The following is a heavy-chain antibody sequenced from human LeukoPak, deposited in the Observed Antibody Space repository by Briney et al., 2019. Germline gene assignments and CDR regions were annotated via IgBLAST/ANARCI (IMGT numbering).Heavy chain of an antibody. V-gene: IGHV3-53*01. J-gene: IGHJ4*02. CDR3: ARDRSDGFDH. CDR2: LYSGGNT. Sequence: GGSLRLSCAASGFTVSSNSMSWVRQAPGKGLEWVSVLYSGGNTYYADSVKGRFTISRDNSKNTLYLQMNSLRTEDTAVYYCARDRSDGFDHWGQGTLVTVSS. CDR1: GFTVSSNS.